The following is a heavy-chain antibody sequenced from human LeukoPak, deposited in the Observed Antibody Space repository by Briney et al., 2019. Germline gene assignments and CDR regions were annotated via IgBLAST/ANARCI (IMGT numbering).Heavy chain of an antibody. J-gene: IGHJ4*02. CDR3: VTGFTTMAVDYFDY. D-gene: IGHD5-18*01. CDR2: SDPEDGER. CDR1: GKTLSDLS. V-gene: IGHV1-24*01. Sequence: GSVKVSCKVSGKTLSDLSIHWLRQPPGKGLEWLGGSDPEDGERIYAQMFQGRVTMTEDTSIDTAYMELSSLRSEDTAVYYCVTGFTTMAVDYFDYWAREPWSPSPQ.